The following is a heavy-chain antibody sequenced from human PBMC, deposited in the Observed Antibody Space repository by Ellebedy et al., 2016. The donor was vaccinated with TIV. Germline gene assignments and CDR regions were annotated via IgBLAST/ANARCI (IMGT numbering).Heavy chain of an antibody. D-gene: IGHD1-26*01. CDR2: IYSGGSA. CDR3: ARAGSYRFDY. J-gene: IGHJ4*02. Sequence: PGGSLRLSCAASGFTVSSNYMNWVRQAPGKGLEWVSVIYSGGSAYYADSVKGRFTISRDNAKNTLYLQMNSLRLEDTGVYFCARAGSYRFDYWGPGSLVTVSS. V-gene: IGHV3-53*01. CDR1: GFTVSSNY.